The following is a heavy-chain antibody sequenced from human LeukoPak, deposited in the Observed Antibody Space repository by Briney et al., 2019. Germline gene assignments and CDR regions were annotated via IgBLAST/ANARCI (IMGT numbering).Heavy chain of an antibody. CDR1: GYTFIGYN. Sequence: ASVRVSCKGSGYTFIGYNIHWVRQAPGQGLEWMGWINPTNGATMNAVKVQGRVTMTRDTSITTAYMELSRLTSDDTAVYYCATPGDEWSVDTWGQGTLVTVSS. D-gene: IGHD3-3*01. CDR2: INPTNGAT. CDR3: ATPGDEWSVDT. V-gene: IGHV1-2*02. J-gene: IGHJ5*02.